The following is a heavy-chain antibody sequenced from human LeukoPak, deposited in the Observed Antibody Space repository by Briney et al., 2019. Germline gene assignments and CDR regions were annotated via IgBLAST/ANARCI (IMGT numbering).Heavy chain of an antibody. Sequence: SETLSLTCTVSGGSISSSSYYWGWIRQPPGKGLEWIGGIYYSGSTYYTPSPMSRVTIPVDTSKNQFSLKLSSVNDADTAVYYCARVDGAYYYDSSGYYLDYWGQGTMVTVSS. J-gene: IGHJ4*02. CDR3: ARVDGAYYYDSSGYYLDY. V-gene: IGHV4-39*07. D-gene: IGHD3-22*01. CDR1: GGSISSSSYY. CDR2: IYYSGST.